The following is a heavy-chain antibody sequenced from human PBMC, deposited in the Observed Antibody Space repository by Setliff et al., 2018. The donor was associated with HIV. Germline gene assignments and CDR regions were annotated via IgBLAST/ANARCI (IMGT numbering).Heavy chain of an antibody. Sequence: ASVKVSCKASGYSFSSYYVHWVRQAPGQGLEWMGIVNPRGGKANYAQRFHGRLTVTTDTSTSTVYMELRLLTSDDTAIYYCAREGHVATPGSSESDPWGQGTLVTVSS. V-gene: IGHV1-46*01. D-gene: IGHD6-13*01. J-gene: IGHJ5*02. CDR2: VNPRGGKA. CDR1: GYSFSSYY. CDR3: AREGHVATPGSSESDP.